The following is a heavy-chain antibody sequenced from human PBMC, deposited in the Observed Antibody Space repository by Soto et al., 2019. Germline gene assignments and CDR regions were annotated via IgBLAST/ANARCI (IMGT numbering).Heavy chain of an antibody. V-gene: IGHV1-3*01. CDR1: GYTLTGYS. D-gene: IGHD2-8*01. J-gene: IGHJ4*02. CDR3: TRDLNGGNPFDY. CDR2: IDPASGYR. Sequence: QVHFVQSGAEVRQPGASVTISCTPSGYTLTGYSIHWVRQAAGQGLEWLAWIDPASGYRESSQKFQGRITISKDSSANTIYLDLSSLTSEDTAVYFCTRDLNGGNPFDYWGQGTLVTVSS.